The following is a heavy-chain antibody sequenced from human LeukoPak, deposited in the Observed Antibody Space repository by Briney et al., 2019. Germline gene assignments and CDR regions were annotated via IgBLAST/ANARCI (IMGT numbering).Heavy chain of an antibody. Sequence: GESLKISCKGSGYSFTSYWIGWVRQMPGKGLEWMGIIYPGDSDTRYSPSFQGQVTISADKSISTAYLQWSSLKASDTAMYYCARLAQQLVQDYYYGMDVWGQGTTVTVS. J-gene: IGHJ6*02. CDR2: IYPGDSDT. D-gene: IGHD6-13*01. CDR1: GYSFTSYW. V-gene: IGHV5-51*01. CDR3: ARLAQQLVQDYYYGMDV.